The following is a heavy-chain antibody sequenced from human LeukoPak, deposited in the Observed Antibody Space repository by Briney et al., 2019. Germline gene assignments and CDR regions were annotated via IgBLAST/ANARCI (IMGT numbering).Heavy chain of an antibody. V-gene: IGHV3-21*01. D-gene: IGHD6-19*01. CDR3: ARDREYGSGWYGPIDY. Sequence: GGSLRLSCAASGFTFSSYSMNWVHQAPGKGLEWFSSISSSSSYIYYADSVKGRFTISRDNAKNSLYLQMNSLRAEDTAVYYCARDREYGSGWYGPIDYWGQGTLVTVSS. CDR1: GFTFSSYS. J-gene: IGHJ4*02. CDR2: ISSSSSYI.